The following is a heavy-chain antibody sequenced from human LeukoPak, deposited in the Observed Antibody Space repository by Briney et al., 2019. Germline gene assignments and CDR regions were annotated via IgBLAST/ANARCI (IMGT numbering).Heavy chain of an antibody. CDR3: ARDPLAASAPGYFDY. CDR1: GGTFINFG. Sequence: SVTVSFKASGGTFINFGISWVRQAPGQGLEWMGGIIPIFTTTNYAQKFRGRVTITAHESTSTAYLELSSLTSEDTAVYYCARDPLAASAPGYFDYWGQGTLVTVSA. V-gene: IGHV1-69*13. D-gene: IGHD6-13*01. CDR2: IIPIFTTT. J-gene: IGHJ4*02.